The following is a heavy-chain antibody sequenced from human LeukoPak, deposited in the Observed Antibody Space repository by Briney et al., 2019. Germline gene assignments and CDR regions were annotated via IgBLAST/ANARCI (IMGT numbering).Heavy chain of an antibody. J-gene: IGHJ4*02. D-gene: IGHD5-18*01. Sequence: GRSLRLSCAASGFTFSSYGMHWVRQAPGKGLEWVAVISYAGSNKYYADSVKGRFTISRDNSKNTLYLQMNSLRAEDTAIYYCAKSLDTAMVTRIGYYFDYWGQGTLVTVSS. CDR2: ISYAGSNK. CDR3: AKSLDTAMVTRIGYYFDY. CDR1: GFTFSSYG. V-gene: IGHV3-30*18.